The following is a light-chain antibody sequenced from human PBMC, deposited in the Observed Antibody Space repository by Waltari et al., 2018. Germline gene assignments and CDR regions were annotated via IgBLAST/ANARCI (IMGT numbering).Light chain of an antibody. CDR1: RDINNY. V-gene: IGKV1-33*01. CDR3: QQLNSDPWM. Sequence: DIQMTPSPSSLSASVGDRVTITCQASRDINNYLNWYQQKPGKAPKLLIYDASTLETGVTSRFSGSGSGTDFVFTISRLQPEDFATYYCQQLNSDPWMFGQGTKVEIK. J-gene: IGKJ1*01. CDR2: DAS.